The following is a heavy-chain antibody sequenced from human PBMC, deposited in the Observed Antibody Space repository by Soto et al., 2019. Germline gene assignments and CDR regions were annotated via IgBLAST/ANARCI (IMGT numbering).Heavy chain of an antibody. CDR2: IYPGDSDT. J-gene: IGHJ4*02. D-gene: IGHD3-22*01. V-gene: IGHV5-51*01. Sequence: GESLKISCKGSGYSFTSYWIGWVRQMPGKGLEWMGIIYPGDSDTRYSPSFQGQVTISADKSINTAYLQWSSLKASDTATYYCTRPQSSGWYDYWCQGPLVTVSS. CDR3: TRPQSSGWYDY. CDR1: GYSFTSYW.